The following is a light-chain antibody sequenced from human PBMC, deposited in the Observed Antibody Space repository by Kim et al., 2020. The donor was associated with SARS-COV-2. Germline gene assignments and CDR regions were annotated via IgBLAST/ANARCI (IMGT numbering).Light chain of an antibody. Sequence: SASTGDRVTITCRASQGISSYLAWYQQKPGKAPKLLIYAASTLQSGVPSRFSGSGSGTDFTLTISCLQSEDFATYYCQQYYSYPPQFGQGTKLEI. CDR1: QGISSY. CDR3: QQYYSYPPQ. V-gene: IGKV1-8*01. J-gene: IGKJ2*01. CDR2: AAS.